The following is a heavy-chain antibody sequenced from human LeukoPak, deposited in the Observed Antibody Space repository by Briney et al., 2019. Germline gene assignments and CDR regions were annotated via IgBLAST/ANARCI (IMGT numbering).Heavy chain of an antibody. CDR3: ARGGSYSLYYYYMDV. CDR2: INSDGSST. J-gene: IGHJ6*03. Sequence: SGGSLRLSXAASGFTFSGYWMHWVRQPPGKGLVWVSRINSDGSSTSYADSVKGRFTISRDNAKNTLYLQMNSLRAEDTAVYYCARGGSYSLYYYYMDVWGKGTTVTVSS. CDR1: GFTFSGYW. V-gene: IGHV3-74*01. D-gene: IGHD1-26*01.